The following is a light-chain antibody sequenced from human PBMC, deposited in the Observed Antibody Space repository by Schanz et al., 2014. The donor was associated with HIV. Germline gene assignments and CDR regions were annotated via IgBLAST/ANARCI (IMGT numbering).Light chain of an antibody. V-gene: IGKV3D-20*01. CDR3: QQYGYGKT. CDR1: QYVSGSY. J-gene: IGKJ1*01. CDR2: DAS. Sequence: EIVLTQSPATLSLSPGERATLSCGASQYVSGSYVAWYQQKPGLAPRLLIYDASTRAAGTPDRFSGSGSGSAFTLIISRLEPADIAVYYCQQYGYGKTFGQGTKVEVK.